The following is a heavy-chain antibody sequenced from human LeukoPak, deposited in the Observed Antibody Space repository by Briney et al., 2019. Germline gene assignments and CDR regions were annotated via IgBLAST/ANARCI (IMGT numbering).Heavy chain of an antibody. CDR1: GGSISSYY. J-gene: IGHJ4*02. Sequence: SVTLSLTCTVSGGSISSYYWSWIRQPPGKGLEWIGYIYYSGSTNYNPSLKSRVTISVDTSKNQFSLKLSSVTAADTAVYYCARRHYGGRRHTYYFDYWGQGTLVTASS. CDR3: ARRHYGGRRHTYYFDY. V-gene: IGHV4-59*08. CDR2: IYYSGST. D-gene: IGHD4-23*01.